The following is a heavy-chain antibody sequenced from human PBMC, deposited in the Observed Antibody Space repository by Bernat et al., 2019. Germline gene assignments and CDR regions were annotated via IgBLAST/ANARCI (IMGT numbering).Heavy chain of an antibody. Sequence: EVQLVESGGGVVRPGGSLRLSCAASGSTFDDYGMSWVRQAPGKGLEWVSGIKNDGSLTNYADSVRGRFTISRDNAKKTVYLQMNGLRTEDTAVYYCARPKGWEYGLDVWGQGTTVTVSS. J-gene: IGHJ6*02. CDR2: IKNDGSLT. CDR1: GSTFDDYG. CDR3: ARPKGWEYGLDV. D-gene: IGHD1-26*01. V-gene: IGHV3-20*04.